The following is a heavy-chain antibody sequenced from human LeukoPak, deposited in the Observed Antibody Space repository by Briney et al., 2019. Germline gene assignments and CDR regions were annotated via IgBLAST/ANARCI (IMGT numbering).Heavy chain of an antibody. CDR2: INTDGSST. D-gene: IGHD3-3*01. CDR1: GFTFSSYW. J-gene: IGHJ4*02. V-gene: IGHV3-74*01. CDR3: ARERYDFWSGYYTN. Sequence: GGSLRLSCAASGFTFSSYWMHWVRQAPGKGLVWVSRINTDGSSTSYADSVKGRFTISRDNAKNTLYLQMNSLRAEDTAMYYCARERYDFWSGYYTNWGQGTLVTVSS.